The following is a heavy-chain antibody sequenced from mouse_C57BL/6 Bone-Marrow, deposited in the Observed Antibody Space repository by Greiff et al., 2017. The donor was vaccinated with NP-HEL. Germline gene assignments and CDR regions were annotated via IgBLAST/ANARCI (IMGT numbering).Heavy chain of an antibody. V-gene: IGHV1-61*01. J-gene: IGHJ2*01. CDR3: ARSYYGSPFDY. CDR1: GYTFTSYW. Sequence: QVQLQQPGAELVRPGSSVKLSCKASGYTFTSYWMDWVKQRPGQGLEWIGNIYPSDSETHYNQKFKDKATLTVDKSSSTAYMQLSSLTSEDSAVYNCARSYYGSPFDYWGQGTTLTVSS. D-gene: IGHD1-1*01. CDR2: IYPSDSET.